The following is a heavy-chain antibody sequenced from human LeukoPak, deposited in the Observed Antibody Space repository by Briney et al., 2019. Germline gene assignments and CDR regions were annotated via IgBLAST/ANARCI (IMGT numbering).Heavy chain of an antibody. CDR1: GFTFSDFE. Sequence: GGSLRLSCAVSGFTFSDFEMNWVRQTPGKGLEWVSSISSSSAYIYYADSMKGRFTISRDNAKNSLHLQMNSLRAEDTAVYYCARGGGYCSGGFCYLDYWGQGTLVTVSS. D-gene: IGHD2-15*01. CDR2: ISSSSAYI. CDR3: ARGGGYCSGGFCYLDY. J-gene: IGHJ4*02. V-gene: IGHV3-21*03.